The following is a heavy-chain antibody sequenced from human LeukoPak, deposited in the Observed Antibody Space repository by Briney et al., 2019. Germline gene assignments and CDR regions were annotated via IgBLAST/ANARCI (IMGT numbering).Heavy chain of an antibody. Sequence: ASETLSLTCAVYGGSFSGYYWSWIRQPPGKGLEWIGEINHSGSTNYNPSLKSRVTISVDTSKNQFSLKLSSVTAADTAVYYCARGLSKLGWLRYPLDYWGQGTLVTVSP. CDR1: GGSFSGYY. V-gene: IGHV4-34*01. D-gene: IGHD5-12*01. CDR2: INHSGST. CDR3: ARGLSKLGWLRYPLDY. J-gene: IGHJ4*02.